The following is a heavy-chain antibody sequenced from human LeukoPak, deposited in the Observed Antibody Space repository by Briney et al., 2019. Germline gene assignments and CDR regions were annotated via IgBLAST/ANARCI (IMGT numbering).Heavy chain of an antibody. CDR3: ARAGGIAGLVSYDY. CDR2: INHSGST. Sequence: PSETLSLTCAVYGGSFSDYYWTWIRQPPGKGLEWIGEINHSGSTNYNPSLKSRVTISLNTSKNQFSLRLSSVTAADTAVYYCARAGGIAGLVSYDYWGQGTLVTVSS. D-gene: IGHD6-13*01. CDR1: GGSFSDYY. J-gene: IGHJ4*02. V-gene: IGHV4-34*01.